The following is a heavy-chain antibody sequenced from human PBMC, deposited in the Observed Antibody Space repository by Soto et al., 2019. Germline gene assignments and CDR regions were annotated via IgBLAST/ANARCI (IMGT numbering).Heavy chain of an antibody. D-gene: IGHD4-17*01. Sequence: QLQLQESGPGLVKPSETLSLTCTVSGGSISSSSYYWGWIRQPPGKGLEWIGSIYYSGSTYYNPSLKRRVTISVDTSKNQFSLKLSSVTAADTAVYYCASPIYGDYGGGAFDIWGQGTMVTVSS. CDR1: GGSISSSSYY. CDR3: ASPIYGDYGGGAFDI. CDR2: IYYSGST. V-gene: IGHV4-39*01. J-gene: IGHJ3*02.